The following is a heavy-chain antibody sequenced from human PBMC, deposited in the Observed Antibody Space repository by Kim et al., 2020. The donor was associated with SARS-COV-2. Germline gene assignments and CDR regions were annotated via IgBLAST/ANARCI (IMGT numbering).Heavy chain of an antibody. Sequence: SETLSLTCTVSGGSISSSSYYWGWIRQPPGKGLEWIGSIYYSGSTYYNPSLKSRVTISVDTSKNQFSLKLSSVTAADTAVYYCARVIGSGSYSYYYYGMDVWGQGTTVTVSS. CDR1: GGSISSSSYY. J-gene: IGHJ6*02. D-gene: IGHD3-10*01. CDR3: ARVIGSGSYSYYYYGMDV. CDR2: IYYSGST. V-gene: IGHV4-39*07.